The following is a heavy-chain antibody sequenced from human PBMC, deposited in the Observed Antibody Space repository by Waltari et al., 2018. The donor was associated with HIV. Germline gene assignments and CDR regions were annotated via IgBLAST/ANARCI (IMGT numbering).Heavy chain of an antibody. CDR1: GGSISSSSYY. V-gene: IGHV4-39*01. J-gene: IGHJ4*02. CDR3: ARHHYYGPGVHFDY. Sequence: QLQLQESGPGLVKPSETLSLTCTVSGGSISSSSYYWGWIRQPPGKGLEWIGSIYYSGSTYYNPSLKSRVTISVDTSKNQFSLKLSSVTAADTAVYYCARHHYYGPGVHFDYWGQGTLVTVSS. D-gene: IGHD3-10*01. CDR2: IYYSGST.